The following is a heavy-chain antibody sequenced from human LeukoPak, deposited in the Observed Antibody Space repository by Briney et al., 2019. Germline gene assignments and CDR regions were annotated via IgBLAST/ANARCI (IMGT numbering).Heavy chain of an antibody. Sequence: GGSLRLSCAASGFTFSDYYMSWIRQAPGKGLKWVSYISSDRSYTNYADSVKGRFTISRDNAKNSLYLQMNSLRAEDTAVYYCAKVLRYYYGSGSYYPHYYYGMDVWGQGTTVTVSS. CDR2: ISSDRSYT. D-gene: IGHD3-10*01. CDR1: GFTFSDYY. V-gene: IGHV3-11*06. J-gene: IGHJ6*02. CDR3: AKVLRYYYGSGSYYPHYYYGMDV.